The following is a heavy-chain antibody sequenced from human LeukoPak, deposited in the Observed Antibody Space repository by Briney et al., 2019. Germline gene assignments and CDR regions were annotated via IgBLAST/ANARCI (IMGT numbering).Heavy chain of an antibody. Sequence: ASVKVSCKTSGYTFTAYFLHWVRRAPGQGLGWMGRINPNSGDANYAEQFQGRVTMTRDTSISTAYVELTRLRSDDTAVYYCARAGYFDCWGQGTLVTVSS. CDR1: GYTFTAYF. CDR2: INPNSGDA. V-gene: IGHV1-2*06. J-gene: IGHJ4*02. CDR3: ARAGYFDC.